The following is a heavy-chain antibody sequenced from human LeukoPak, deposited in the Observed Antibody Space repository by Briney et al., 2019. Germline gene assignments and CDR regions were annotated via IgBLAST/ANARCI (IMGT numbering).Heavy chain of an antibody. D-gene: IGHD5-18*01. CDR3: AARGSGYSYGFDAFDI. CDR2: IVVGSGNT. J-gene: IGHJ3*02. CDR1: GFTFTSSA. V-gene: IGHV1-58*02. Sequence: ASVKVSCKASGFTFTSSAMQWVRQARGQRLEWIGWIVVGSGNTNYAQKFQERVTITRDMSTSAAYMELSSLRSEDTAVYYCAARGSGYSYGFDAFDIWGQGTMVTVSS.